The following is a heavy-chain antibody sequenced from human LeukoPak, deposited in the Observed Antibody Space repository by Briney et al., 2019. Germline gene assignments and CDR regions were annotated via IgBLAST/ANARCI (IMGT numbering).Heavy chain of an antibody. D-gene: IGHD3-10*01. CDR1: GYTFTDYF. V-gene: IGHV1-2*02. CDR3: ARVRAEITMVRGVPYYFDY. J-gene: IGHJ4*02. Sequence: ASVNVSCKASGYTFTDYFMHWVRQAPGQGRDWMGWINPHSGGTNYAKKFQGRVTMTRDTSISTAYMELSRLRSDDTAVYYCARVRAEITMVRGVPYYFDYWGQGSLVTVSS. CDR2: INPHSGGT.